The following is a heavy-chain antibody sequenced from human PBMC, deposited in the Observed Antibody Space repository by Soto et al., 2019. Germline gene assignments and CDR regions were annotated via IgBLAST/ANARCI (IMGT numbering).Heavy chain of an antibody. D-gene: IGHD3-22*01. CDR2: ISYDGTNK. CDR1: GFIFSTYA. V-gene: IGHV3-30-3*01. CDR3: VKGEYYYDGSAYYPFDY. J-gene: IGHJ4*02. Sequence: GGSLRLSCAASGFIFSTYAMHWVRQAPGKGLEWVAVISYDGTNKYYKESLKGRFTISRDNSKNTLYLQMNSLRVEDTAVYYCVKGEYYYDGSAYYPFDYWGQGRMVTVSS.